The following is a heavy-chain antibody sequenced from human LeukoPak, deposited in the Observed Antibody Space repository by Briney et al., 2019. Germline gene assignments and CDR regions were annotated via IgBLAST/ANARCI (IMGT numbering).Heavy chain of an antibody. V-gene: IGHV1-18*01. CDR1: GYTFTSYG. Sequence: ATVKVSCKASGYTFTSYGISWVRQAPGQGLEWMGWISAYNGNTNYAQKLQGRVTMTTDTSTSTAYMELRSLRSDDTAVYYCARYLYDYVWGSYRFLGYWGQGTLVTVSS. J-gene: IGHJ4*02. CDR2: ISAYNGNT. D-gene: IGHD3-16*02. CDR3: ARYLYDYVWGSYRFLGY.